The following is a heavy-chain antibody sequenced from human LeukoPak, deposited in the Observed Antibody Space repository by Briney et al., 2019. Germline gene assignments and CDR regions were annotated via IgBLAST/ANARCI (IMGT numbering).Heavy chain of an antibody. J-gene: IGHJ6*02. CDR2: ISDSGGST. CDR3: VRGYSFGPYGMDV. V-gene: IGHV3-64D*09. CDR1: GFPFSSYA. Sequence: GGSLRLSCSASGFPFSSYAMHWVRHAPGKGLEYVSAISDSGGSTYYADSVKGRFTISRDNSKNALYLQMSSLRAVDTAVYFCVRGYSFGPYGMDVWGQGTTVTVSS. D-gene: IGHD2-15*01.